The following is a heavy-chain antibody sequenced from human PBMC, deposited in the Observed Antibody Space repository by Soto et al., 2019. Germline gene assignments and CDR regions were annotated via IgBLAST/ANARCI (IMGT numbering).Heavy chain of an antibody. D-gene: IGHD3-3*01. J-gene: IGHJ6*02. CDR3: ARGPLPWSGYHYVYYYYGMDV. CDR2: IIPIFGTA. CDR1: GGTFSSYA. V-gene: IGHV1-69*01. Sequence: QVQLVQSGAEVQKPGSSVKVSCKASGGTFSSYAISWVRQAPGQGLEWMGGIIPIFGTANYAQKFQGRVTITADESTSTAYMELSSLRSEDTAVYYCARGPLPWSGYHYVYYYYGMDVWGQGTTVTVSS.